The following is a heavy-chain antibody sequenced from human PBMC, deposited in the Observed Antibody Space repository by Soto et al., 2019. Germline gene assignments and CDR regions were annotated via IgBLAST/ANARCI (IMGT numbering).Heavy chain of an antibody. V-gene: IGHV3-9*01. CDR3: AKDIRGAPVGATTLDY. D-gene: IGHD1-26*01. CDR1: GFTFDDYA. J-gene: IGHJ4*02. CDR2: ISWNSGSI. Sequence: GGSLRLSCAASGFTFDDYAMHWVRQAPGKGLEWVSGISWNSGSIGYADSVKGRFTISRDNAKNSLYLQMNSLRAEDTALYYCAKDIRGAPVGATTLDYWGQGTLVTVSS.